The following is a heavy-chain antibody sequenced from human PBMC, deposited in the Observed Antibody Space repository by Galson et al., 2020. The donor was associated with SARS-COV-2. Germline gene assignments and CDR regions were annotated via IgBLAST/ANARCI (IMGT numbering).Heavy chain of an antibody. CDR3: ARLAKDHDSGSYYSFPNWFDP. CDR2: IYHSGTT. D-gene: IGHD3-10*01. V-gene: IGHV4-59*08. Sequence: SETLSLTCTLSGGSINSQSWSWIRQPPGKGLEWIGYIYHSGTTNYNPSLKSRVTISVETSKNQFSLRLSSVTAADTAVYYCARLAKDHDSGSYYSFPNWFDPWGQGTLVTVSS. CDR1: GGSINSQS. J-gene: IGHJ5*02.